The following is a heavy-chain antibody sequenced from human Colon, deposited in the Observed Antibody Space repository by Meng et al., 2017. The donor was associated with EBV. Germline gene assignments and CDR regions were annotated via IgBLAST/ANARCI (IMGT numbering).Heavy chain of an antibody. CDR3: VRVRGDFDY. J-gene: IGHJ4*02. Sequence: LKRQESGPGLVKPSETLSLTCIVSGDSVSDTNHFWGWVRQAPGKGLEWVGSINSNWNTYSNPSLTSRVTMSLDTSKNQFSLKLSSVTAADTAVYYCVRVRGDFDYWGQGTLVTVSS. CDR1: GDSVSDTNHF. V-gene: IGHV4-39*07. CDR2: INSNWNT. D-gene: IGHD3-16*01.